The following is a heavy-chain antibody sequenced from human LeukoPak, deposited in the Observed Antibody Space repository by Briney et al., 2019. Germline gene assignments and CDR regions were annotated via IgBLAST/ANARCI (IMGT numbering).Heavy chain of an antibody. CDR1: GGSFSGYY. J-gene: IGHJ4*02. D-gene: IGHD3-9*01. Sequence: KPSETLSLTCAVYGGSFSGYYWSWIRQPPGKGLEWIGEINHSGSTYYNPSLKSRVTISVDTSKNQFSLKLSSVTAADTAVYYCATGPRYYDILTGYYIRHYFDYWGQGTLVTVSS. CDR3: ATGPRYYDILTGYYIRHYFDY. V-gene: IGHV4-34*01. CDR2: INHSGST.